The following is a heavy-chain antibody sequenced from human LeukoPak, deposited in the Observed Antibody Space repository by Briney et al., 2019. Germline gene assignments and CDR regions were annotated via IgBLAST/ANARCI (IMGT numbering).Heavy chain of an antibody. CDR1: GSFFSNYY. CDR2: IYISGGT. V-gene: IGHV4-4*07. J-gene: IGHJ5*02. Sequence: PSETLSLTCTVSGSFFSNYYWSWIRQPAGKGLEWIGRIYISGGTNYNPSLKSRVTMSLDPSRNQFSLRLTSVTAADTAIYYCARATLSALPPTQGWFDPWGQGTLVTVSS. CDR3: ARATLSALPPTQGWFDP.